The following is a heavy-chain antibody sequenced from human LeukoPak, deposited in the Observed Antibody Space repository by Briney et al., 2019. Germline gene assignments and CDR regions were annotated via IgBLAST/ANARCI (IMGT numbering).Heavy chain of an antibody. D-gene: IGHD1-26*01. CDR1: GITFSSYS. CDR2: ISSSSSTI. J-gene: IGHJ3*02. CDR3: ARALSIVGATDAFDI. Sequence: GRSLRLSCAASGITFSSYSMSWVRQAPGKGLEWVSYISSSSSTIYYADSVKGRFTISRDNAKNSLYLQMNSLRAEDSAVYYCARALSIVGATDAFDIWGQGTMVTVSS. V-gene: IGHV3-48*01.